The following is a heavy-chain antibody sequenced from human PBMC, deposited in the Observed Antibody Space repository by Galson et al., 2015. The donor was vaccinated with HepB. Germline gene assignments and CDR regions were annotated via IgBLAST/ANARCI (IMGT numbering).Heavy chain of an antibody. CDR3: ARGAVVEVVGGTQNNWFDH. CDR2: ISPYNRET. V-gene: IGHV1-18*01. CDR1: GYTFSSYS. D-gene: IGHD2-15*01. J-gene: IGHJ5*02. Sequence: SVKVSCKASGYTFSSYSITWVRQAPGQGLEWMAWISPYNRETHFARKFQGRVTLTTDTFTRIAYMELRSLRSDDTAVYYCARGAVVEVVGGTQNNWFDHWGQGTLVTVSS.